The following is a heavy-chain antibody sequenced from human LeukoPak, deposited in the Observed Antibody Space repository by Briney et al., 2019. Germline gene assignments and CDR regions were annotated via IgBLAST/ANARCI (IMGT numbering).Heavy chain of an antibody. Sequence: ASVKVSCKASGYTFTSYYMHWVRQAPGQGLEWMGVINPSGGSTSYADSVKGRFTISRDNSKNTLYLQMNSLRAEDTAVYYCAKRPYGDSRDYWGQGTLVTVSS. CDR2: INPSGGST. CDR1: GYTFTSYY. V-gene: IGHV1-46*04. CDR3: AKRPYGDSRDY. J-gene: IGHJ4*02. D-gene: IGHD4-17*01.